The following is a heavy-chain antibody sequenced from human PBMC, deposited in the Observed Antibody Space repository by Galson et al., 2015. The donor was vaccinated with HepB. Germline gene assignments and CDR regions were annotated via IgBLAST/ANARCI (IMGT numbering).Heavy chain of an antibody. CDR2: VGSSGTT. CDR3: ARGRSSVTPKYFQL. J-gene: IGHJ1*01. V-gene: IGHV4-34*01. CDR1: GASFIGYY. D-gene: IGHD2-21*02. Sequence: ETLSLTCDVSGASFIGYYWTWIRQSQGKGFEWIGEVGSSGTTNYNPAFKSRVTISADTTKNQFSLVLASVTAADTASYFCARGRSSVTPKYFQLWGRGAQVTVSS.